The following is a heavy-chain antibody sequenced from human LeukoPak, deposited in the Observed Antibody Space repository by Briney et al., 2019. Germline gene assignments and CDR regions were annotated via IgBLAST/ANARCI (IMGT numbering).Heavy chain of an antibody. CDR2: IKPSSGDT. D-gene: IGHD2/OR15-2a*01. CDR1: GYTFTGDQ. J-gene: IGHJ5*02. V-gene: IGHV1-2*02. Sequence: ASVKVSCKASGYTFTGDQIYWLRQAPGQGLEWVGWIKPSSGDTLYEQRFQGRVTMTRDKSISSAYMELSTLRSDDTAVYYCARKSAGFLTAWGQGTLVTVSS. CDR3: ARKSAGFLTA.